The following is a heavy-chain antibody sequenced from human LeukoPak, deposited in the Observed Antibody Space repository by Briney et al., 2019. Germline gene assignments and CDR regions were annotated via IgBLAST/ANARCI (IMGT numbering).Heavy chain of an antibody. CDR2: ISWNSGSI. CDR1: GFTFDDYA. Sequence: PGRSLRLSCAASGFTFDDYAMHWVRQAPGKGLEWVSGISWNSGSIGYADSVKGRFTTSRDNTKNSLYLQMNSLRAEDMALYYCAKAQGSSWPYYFDYWGQGTLVTVSS. CDR3: AKAQGSSWPYYFDY. J-gene: IGHJ4*02. V-gene: IGHV3-9*03. D-gene: IGHD6-13*01.